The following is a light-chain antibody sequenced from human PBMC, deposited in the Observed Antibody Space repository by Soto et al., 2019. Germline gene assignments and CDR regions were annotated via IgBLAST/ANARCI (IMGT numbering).Light chain of an antibody. CDR3: QQDHNWPA. V-gene: IGKV3-15*01. Sequence: EIVMTQSPATLSVSPGDRATLSCRASQSVFSSLAWYQQKPGQAPRLLIYGAATRATGIPDRFSGSGSGTEFTRTIRSLQFEDFAVYYCQQDHNWPACGQGTKVEIK. CDR1: QSVFSS. CDR2: GAA. J-gene: IGKJ1*01.